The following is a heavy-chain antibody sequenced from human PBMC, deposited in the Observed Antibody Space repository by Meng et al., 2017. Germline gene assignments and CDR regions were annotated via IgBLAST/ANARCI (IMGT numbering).Heavy chain of an antibody. V-gene: IGHV6-1*01. CDR1: GDSVSSNRAA. J-gene: IGHJ4*02. D-gene: IGHD2-2*01. CDR2: TYYGSKWSH. Sequence: QVQLRQSCPGRVKPWQTLPLTCAISGDSVSSNRAAWNWIRQSPSRGLEWLGRTYYGSKWSHDYAVSVKSRIIINADTSKNQFSLQLNSVTPGDTAVYYCARGFAPVAPGAFDYWGQGALVTVSS. CDR3: ARGFAPVAPGAFDY.